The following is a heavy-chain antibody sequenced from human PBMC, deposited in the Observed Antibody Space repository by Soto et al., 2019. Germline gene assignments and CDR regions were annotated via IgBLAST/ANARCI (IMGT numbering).Heavy chain of an antibody. D-gene: IGHD3-3*01. V-gene: IGHV4-39*01. Sequence: QLQLQESGPGLVKPSETLSLTCTVSGGSISSSSYYWGWIRQPPGKGLEWIGSIYYSGSTYYNPSLKSRVTISVDTAKNQFSLKLSSVTAADTAVYYCARHFPARFLEWLPGHMDVWGKGTTVTVSS. CDR3: ARHFPARFLEWLPGHMDV. J-gene: IGHJ6*03. CDR2: IYYSGST. CDR1: GGSISSSSYY.